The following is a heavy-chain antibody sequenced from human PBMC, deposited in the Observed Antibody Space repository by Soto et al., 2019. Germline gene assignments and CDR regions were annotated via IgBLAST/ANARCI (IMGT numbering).Heavy chain of an antibody. J-gene: IGHJ6*02. CDR1: GFTFRNYA. CDR2: ISYDGGNK. D-gene: IGHD2-15*01. V-gene: IGHV3-30-3*01. Sequence: QVQLVESGGGVVQPGRSLRLSCAASGFTFRNYAMHWVRQAPGKGLECVAVISYDGGNKFYRDYVKGRFTISRDNSKTALYLQINRLRYEDTAVYYCARGDREDIAVVIGVRPGEYGVDVWRQGTTVTVSS. CDR3: ARGDREDIAVVIGVRPGEYGVDV.